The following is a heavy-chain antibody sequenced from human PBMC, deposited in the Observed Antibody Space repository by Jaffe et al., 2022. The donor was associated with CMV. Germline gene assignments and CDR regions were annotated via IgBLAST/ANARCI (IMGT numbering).Heavy chain of an antibody. Sequence: EVQLVESGGGLVQPGGSLRLSCAASGFTFSSYEMNWVRQAPGKGLEWVSYISSSGSTIYYADSVKGRFTISRDNAKNSLYLQMNSLRAEDTAVYYCARGVPTVTYFDYWGQGTLVTVSS. J-gene: IGHJ4*02. D-gene: IGHD4-17*01. CDR1: GFTFSSYE. V-gene: IGHV3-48*03. CDR2: ISSSGSTI. CDR3: ARGVPTVTYFDY.